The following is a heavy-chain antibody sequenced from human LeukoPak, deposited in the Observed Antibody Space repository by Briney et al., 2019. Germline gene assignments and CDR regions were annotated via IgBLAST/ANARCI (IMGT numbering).Heavy chain of an antibody. V-gene: IGHV3-23*01. Sequence: GGSLRLSCAASGFIFSSYAMNWVRQAPGKGLEWVAVISGSGGSTYYADSLKGRFTISRDNSKNTLYLQMNSLRAEDTAVYYCAKDSGAYDFWTDYSSDYWGQGTLVTVSS. J-gene: IGHJ4*02. CDR2: ISGSGGST. CDR1: GFIFSSYA. CDR3: AKDSGAYDFWTDYSSDY. D-gene: IGHD3-3*01.